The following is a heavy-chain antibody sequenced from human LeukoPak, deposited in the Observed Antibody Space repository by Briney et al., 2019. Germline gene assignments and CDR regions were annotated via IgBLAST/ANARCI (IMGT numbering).Heavy chain of an antibody. CDR2: IHYSGST. CDR1: GDSLSSYY. J-gene: IGHJ4*02. Sequence: SETLSLTSNVSGDSLSSYYWNWLRQPPGKGLEWFAYIHYSGSTNYNPSLRSRVTISVDTSKNQFSLKLSSVTAADTAVYYCAEDSGSSYGNQRCWGQGTLVTV. CDR3: AEDSGSSYGNQRC. V-gene: IGHV4-59*08. D-gene: IGHD6-6*01.